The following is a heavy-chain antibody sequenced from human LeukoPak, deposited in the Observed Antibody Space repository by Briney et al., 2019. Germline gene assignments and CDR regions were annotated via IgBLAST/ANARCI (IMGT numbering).Heavy chain of an antibody. Sequence: PGGSLRLSCAASGFTFSSYGMHWVRQAPGKGLEWVAIISYDGSDKYYVDSVKGRFTISRDNSKNTLYLQMNSLRTEDTAVYYCASEARTRCSGGSCYSDYWGQGTLVTVSS. J-gene: IGHJ4*02. CDR3: ASEARTRCSGGSCYSDY. CDR1: GFTFSSYG. V-gene: IGHV3-30*03. D-gene: IGHD2-15*01. CDR2: ISYDGSDK.